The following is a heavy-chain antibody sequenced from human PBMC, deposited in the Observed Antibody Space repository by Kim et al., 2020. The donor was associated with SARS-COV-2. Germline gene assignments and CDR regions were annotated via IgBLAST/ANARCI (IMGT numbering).Heavy chain of an antibody. CDR3: ARDTNYDFWSGYSAAFDI. D-gene: IGHD3-3*01. CDR1: GFTFSSYS. V-gene: IGHV3-48*02. J-gene: IGHJ3*02. Sequence: GGSLRLSCAASGFTFSSYSMNWVRQAPGKGLEWVSYISSSSTIYYADSVKGRFTISRENAKNSLYLQMNSLRDEDTAVYYCARDTNYDFWSGYSAAFDIWGQGTMFTVSS. CDR2: ISSSSTI.